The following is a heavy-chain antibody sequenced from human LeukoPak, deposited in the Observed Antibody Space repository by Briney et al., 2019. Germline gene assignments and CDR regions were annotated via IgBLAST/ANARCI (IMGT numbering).Heavy chain of an antibody. Sequence: SETLSLTCRVSGGPIPSSSFYWAWIRQPPGKGLEWIGSIYHSGSTYYNPSLKSRVTISVDTSKNQFSLKLSPVTAADTAVYYCARDSLVTQHFDYWGQGTLVTVSS. CDR3: ARDSLVTQHFDY. CDR1: GGPIPSSSFY. D-gene: IGHD2-21*02. J-gene: IGHJ4*02. V-gene: IGHV4-39*07. CDR2: IYHSGST.